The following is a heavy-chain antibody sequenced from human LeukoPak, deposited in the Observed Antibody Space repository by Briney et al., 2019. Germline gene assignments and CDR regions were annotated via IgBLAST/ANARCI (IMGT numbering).Heavy chain of an antibody. CDR2: TYSGAYT. D-gene: IGHD2-2*01. Sequence: PGGSLRLSCAASGFTVGGSSMSWVRQAPGKGLEWVSVTYSGAYTNYADSVKGRFTISRDNSKTTLYLQMSSLRVEDTAVYYCAKCSATCYANAFDIWGQGTMVTVSS. J-gene: IGHJ3*02. CDR1: GFTVGGSS. CDR3: AKCSATCYANAFDI. V-gene: IGHV3-66*01.